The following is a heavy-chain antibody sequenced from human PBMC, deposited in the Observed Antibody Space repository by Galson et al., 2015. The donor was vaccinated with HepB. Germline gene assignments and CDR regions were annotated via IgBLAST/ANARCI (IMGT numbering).Heavy chain of an antibody. CDR1: GFTFSSYA. Sequence: SLRLSCAASGFTFSSYAMSWVRQAPGKGLEWVSAISGSGGSTYYADSVKGRFTISRDNSKNTLYLQMNSLRAEDTAVYYCVKDLAIGMRGEFDYWGQGTLVTVSS. J-gene: IGHJ4*02. CDR2: ISGSGGST. V-gene: IGHV3-23*01. CDR3: VKDLAIGMRGEFDY. D-gene: IGHD3-16*01.